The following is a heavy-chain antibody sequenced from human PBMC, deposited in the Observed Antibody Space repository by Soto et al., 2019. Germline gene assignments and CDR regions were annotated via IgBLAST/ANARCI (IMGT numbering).Heavy chain of an antibody. CDR3: ARDREYCSSTSCYHYPYYYYYMDV. V-gene: IGHV1-18*01. Sequence: ASVKVSCKASGYTFTSYGISWVRQAPGQGLEWMGWISAYNGNTNYAQKLQGRVTMTTDTSTSTAYMELRSLRSDDTAVYYCARDREYCSSTSCYHYPYYYYYMDVWGKGTTVTVSS. D-gene: IGHD2-2*01. CDR2: ISAYNGNT. CDR1: GYTFTSYG. J-gene: IGHJ6*03.